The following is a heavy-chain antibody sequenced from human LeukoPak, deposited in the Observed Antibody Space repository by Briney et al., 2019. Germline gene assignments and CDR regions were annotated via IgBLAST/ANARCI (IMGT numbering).Heavy chain of an antibody. V-gene: IGHV3-48*01. CDR2: ISSSSSTI. J-gene: IGHJ4*02. CDR3: AKAPVTSCRGAYCYPFDS. CDR1: GFTFSSYS. D-gene: IGHD2-21*01. Sequence: GGSLRLSCAASGFTFSSYSMNWVRQAPGKGLEWVSYISSSSSTIYYADSVKGRFTISRDNSKNTLYLQMNSLRAEDTAVYFCAKAPVTSCRGAYCYPFDSWGQGTLVTVSS.